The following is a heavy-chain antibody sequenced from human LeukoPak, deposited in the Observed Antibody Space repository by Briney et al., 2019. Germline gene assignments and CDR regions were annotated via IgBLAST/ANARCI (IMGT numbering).Heavy chain of an antibody. CDR1: GGSFSGYY. CDR2: INHSGST. CDR3: ARELVGATTVSHAFDI. J-gene: IGHJ3*02. D-gene: IGHD1-26*01. Sequence: SETLSLTCAVYGGSFSGYYWSWIRQPPGKGLEWSGEINHSGSTNYNPSLKSRVTISVDTSKNQFSLKLSSVTAADTAVYYCARELVGATTVSHAFDIWGQGTMVTVSS. V-gene: IGHV4-34*01.